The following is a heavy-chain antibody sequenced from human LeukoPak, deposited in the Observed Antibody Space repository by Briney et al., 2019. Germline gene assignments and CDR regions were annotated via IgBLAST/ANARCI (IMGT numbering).Heavy chain of an antibody. CDR3: ARDQMTTVTLLAFDI. J-gene: IGHJ3*02. Sequence: SETLSLTCTVSGGSISSGSYYWSWIRQPAGKGLEWIGRIYTSGSTNYNPSLKSRVTISVDTSKNQFSLKLSSVTAADTAVYYCARDQMTTVTLLAFDIWGQGTMVTVSS. CDR1: GGSISSGSYY. V-gene: IGHV4-61*02. CDR2: IYTSGST. D-gene: IGHD4-17*01.